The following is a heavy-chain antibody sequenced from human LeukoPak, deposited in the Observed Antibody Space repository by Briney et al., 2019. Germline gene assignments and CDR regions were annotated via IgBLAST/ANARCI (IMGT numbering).Heavy chain of an antibody. Sequence: GGSLRLSCAASELTLNTYAMHWVRQAPGKGLEWVAIVWSGGSRNTYADSVRGRFTISRDNSKNTLYLQMNSLRVEDTAIYYCAKESNGLDIWGRGTMVIVTS. CDR1: ELTLNTYA. D-gene: IGHD2-8*01. V-gene: IGHV3-30*02. CDR3: AKESNGLDI. CDR2: VWSGGSRN. J-gene: IGHJ3*02.